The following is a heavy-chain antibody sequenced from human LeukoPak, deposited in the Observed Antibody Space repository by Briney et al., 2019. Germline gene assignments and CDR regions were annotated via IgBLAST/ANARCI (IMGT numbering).Heavy chain of an antibody. V-gene: IGHV3-53*04. D-gene: IGHD5-18*01. CDR3: ARAESTAMVKGFDY. J-gene: IGHJ4*02. CDR1: GFTVSSNY. Sequence: GGSLRLSCAASGFTVSSNYTSWVRQAPGKGLEWVSVIYSGGSTYYADSVEGRFTISRHNSKNTLYLQMNSLRAEDTAVYYCARAESTAMVKGFDYWGQGTLVTVSS. CDR2: IYSGGST.